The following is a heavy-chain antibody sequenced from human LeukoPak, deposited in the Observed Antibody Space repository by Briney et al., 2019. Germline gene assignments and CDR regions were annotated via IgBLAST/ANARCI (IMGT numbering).Heavy chain of an antibody. J-gene: IGHJ4*02. CDR1: GFTFSSYG. D-gene: IGHD5-24*01. Sequence: GGSLRLSCAASGFTFSSYGMHWVRQAPGKGLEWVAVISYDGSNKYYADSVKGRFTISRDNSKNTLYLQMNSLRAEDTAVYFCARGEHKATITGLDSWGQGTLVTVSS. CDR2: ISYDGSNK. CDR3: ARGEHKATITGLDS. V-gene: IGHV3-30*03.